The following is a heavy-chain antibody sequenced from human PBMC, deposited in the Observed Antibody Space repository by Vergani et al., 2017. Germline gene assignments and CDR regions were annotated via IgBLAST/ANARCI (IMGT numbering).Heavy chain of an antibody. CDR3: ARAHPSTVTTWTTNYYYYGMDV. CDR1: RGTFSSYA. Sequence: QVQLVQSGAEVKKPGSSVKVSCKASRGTFSSYAISWVRQAPGQGLEWMGRIIPIFGTANYAQKFQGRVTITADESTSTAYMELSSLRSEDTAVYYCARAHPSTVTTWTTNYYYYGMDVWGQGTTVTVSS. D-gene: IGHD4-17*01. CDR2: IIPIFGTA. V-gene: IGHV1-69*13. J-gene: IGHJ6*02.